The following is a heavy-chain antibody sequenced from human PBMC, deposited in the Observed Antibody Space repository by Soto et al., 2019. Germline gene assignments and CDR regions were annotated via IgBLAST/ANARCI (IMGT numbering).Heavy chain of an antibody. CDR2: ISAYNGNT. Sequence: QVQLVQSGAEVKKPGASVKVSCKASGYTFTSYGISWVRQAPGQGLEWMGWISAYNGNTNYAQKLQGRVTMTTDTATSTAYMELRSLRSDDTAVYYCARDAYYYDSSGYYFAFDIWGQGTMVTVSS. D-gene: IGHD3-22*01. J-gene: IGHJ3*02. CDR3: ARDAYYYDSSGYYFAFDI. V-gene: IGHV1-18*01. CDR1: GYTFTSYG.